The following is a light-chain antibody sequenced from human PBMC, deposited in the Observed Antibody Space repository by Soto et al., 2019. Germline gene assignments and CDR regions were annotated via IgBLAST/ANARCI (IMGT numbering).Light chain of an antibody. V-gene: IGKV1-5*03. CDR1: QTISSC. Sequence: DIQMTQSPSTLSVSLGDRVTITFRARQTISSCLAWYQQKPGKAPKLLIYKASTLTSGVPSRFSGSGSGTEFTLTISSLQPDDFATYYCQHYNSYSEAFGQGTKVELK. CDR2: KAS. J-gene: IGKJ1*01. CDR3: QHYNSYSEA.